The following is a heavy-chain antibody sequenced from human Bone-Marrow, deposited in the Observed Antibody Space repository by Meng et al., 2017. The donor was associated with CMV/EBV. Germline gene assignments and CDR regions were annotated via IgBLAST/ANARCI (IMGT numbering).Heavy chain of an antibody. V-gene: IGHV5-51*01. CDR3: ARQDSGSPHSNVIDV. Sequence: GESLKISCKGSGYTFINYYIAWVRQMPGGGLQWMGIVYPRDSDTRYSPSFQGRVTISVDKSISTAYLQWSSLEASDTAMYYCARQDSGSPHSNVIDVWGQGTSVTVPS. CDR2: VYPRDSDT. CDR1: GYTFINYY. D-gene: IGHD5-12*01. J-gene: IGHJ6*02.